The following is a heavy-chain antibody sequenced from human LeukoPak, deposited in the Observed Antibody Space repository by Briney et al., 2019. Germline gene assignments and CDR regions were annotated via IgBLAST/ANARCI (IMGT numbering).Heavy chain of an antibody. J-gene: IGHJ3*02. CDR1: GYTFTSYG. CDR2: ISAYNGNT. V-gene: IGHV1-18*01. D-gene: IGHD6-19*01. Sequence: ASVKVSCKASGYTFTSYGINWVRQAPGQGLEWMGWISAYNGNTHYAQNLQGRVTMTTDTSTSTAYVELRNLRSDDTAVYYCARDRRSGWYESDAFDIWGQGTMVTVSS. CDR3: ARDRRSGWYESDAFDI.